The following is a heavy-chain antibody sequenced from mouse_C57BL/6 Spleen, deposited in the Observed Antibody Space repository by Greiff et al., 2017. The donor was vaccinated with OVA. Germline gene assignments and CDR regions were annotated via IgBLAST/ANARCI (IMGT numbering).Heavy chain of an antibody. D-gene: IGHD2-4*01. CDR3: ARIRVYYDYDDRYYYAMDY. CDR1: GFSLSTFGMG. Sequence: QVTLKVSGPGILQPSQTLSLTCSFSGFSLSTFGMGVGWIRQPSGKGLEWLAHIWWDDDKYYNPALKSRLTISKDTSKHQVFLKMANVDTADTSTYYCARIRVYYDYDDRYYYAMDYWGQGTSVTVSS. CDR2: IWWDDDK. J-gene: IGHJ4*01. V-gene: IGHV8-8*01.